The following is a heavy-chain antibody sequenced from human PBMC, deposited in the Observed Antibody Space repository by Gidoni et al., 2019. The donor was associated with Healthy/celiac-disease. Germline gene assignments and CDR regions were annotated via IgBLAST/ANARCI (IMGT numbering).Heavy chain of an antibody. J-gene: IGHJ4*02. CDR1: GFTFSSYS. CDR2: IRSRSSYI. D-gene: IGHD5-18*01. CDR3: ARDVYTATERRGY. V-gene: IGHV3-21*01. Sequence: EVQLVESGGGLVKPGGSLRLSCAASGFTFSSYSMNWVRQAPGKGLELVSSIRSRSSYIYYADSVKGRFTIARDNAKNSLYLQMNSRRAEDTAVYYCARDVYTATERRGYWGQGTLVTVSS.